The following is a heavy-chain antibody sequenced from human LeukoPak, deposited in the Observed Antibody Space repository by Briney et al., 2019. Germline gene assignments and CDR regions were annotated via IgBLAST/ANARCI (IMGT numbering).Heavy chain of an antibody. CDR1: GFTFNIYS. V-gene: IGHV3-48*01. J-gene: IGHJ3*02. CDR3: ARDQCGGDCYRAFDI. Sequence: GSLRLSCAASGFTFNIYSMNWVRQAPGKGLEWVSHISGSGGTIHYADSVKGRFTISRDNAKNSLYLQMNSLRAEDTAVYYCARDQCGGDCYRAFDIWGQGTRVTVSS. D-gene: IGHD2-21*02. CDR2: ISGSGGTI.